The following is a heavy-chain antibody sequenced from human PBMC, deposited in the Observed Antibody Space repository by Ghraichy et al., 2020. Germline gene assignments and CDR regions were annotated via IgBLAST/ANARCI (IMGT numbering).Heavy chain of an antibody. J-gene: IGHJ5*02. CDR2: IYHSGST. CDR3: ARGYCSSTSCYEKFDP. D-gene: IGHD2-2*01. CDR1: GYSISSGYY. Sequence: SETLSLTCTVSGYSISSGYYWGWIRQPPGKGLEWIGSIYHSGSTYYNPSLKSRVTISVDTSKNQFSLKLSSVTAADTAVYYCARGYCSSTSCYEKFDPWGQGTLVTVSS. V-gene: IGHV4-38-2*02.